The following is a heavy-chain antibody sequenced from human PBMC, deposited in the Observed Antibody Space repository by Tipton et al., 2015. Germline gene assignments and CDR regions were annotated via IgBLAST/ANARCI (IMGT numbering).Heavy chain of an antibody. CDR1: GFAFSSYA. Sequence: SLRLSCAGSGFAFSSYAMSWVRQAPGKGLEWVSGISGSDGSTYYADSVKGRFTISRDNSKDTLYLQMNSLRAEDTAVYYCARDLAVAGLDYWGQGTLVTVSS. V-gene: IGHV3-23*01. D-gene: IGHD6-19*01. CDR3: ARDLAVAGLDY. J-gene: IGHJ4*02. CDR2: ISGSDGST.